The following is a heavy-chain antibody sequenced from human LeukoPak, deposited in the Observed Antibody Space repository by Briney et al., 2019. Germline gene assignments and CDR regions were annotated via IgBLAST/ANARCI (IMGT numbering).Heavy chain of an antibody. CDR3: ARLFGVGMATTHFDY. J-gene: IGHJ4*02. V-gene: IGHV5-51*01. CDR2: IYPGDSDT. D-gene: IGHD5-24*01. CDR1: GYSFTSYW. Sequence: GKSLKISCQGSGYSFTSYWIGWVRQMPGKGLEWMGIIYPGDSDTRYSPSFQGQVTISADKSISTAYLQWSSLKASDTAMYYCARLFGVGMATTHFDYWGQGTLVTVSS.